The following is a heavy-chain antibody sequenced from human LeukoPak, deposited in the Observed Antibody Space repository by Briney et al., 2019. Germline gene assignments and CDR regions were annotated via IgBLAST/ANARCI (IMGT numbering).Heavy chain of an antibody. CDR1: GDSVSSNSAA. J-gene: IGHJ6*02. CDR3: ARDPQGGYDSPYYYYYGMGV. CDR2: TYYRSKWYN. Sequence: SQTLSLTCAISGDSVSSNSAAWNWIRQSPSRGLEWLGRTYYRSKWYNDYAVSVKSRITINPDTSKNQFSLQLNSVTPEDTAVYYCARDPQGGYDSPYYYYYGMGVWGQGTTVTVSS. V-gene: IGHV6-1*01. D-gene: IGHD5-12*01.